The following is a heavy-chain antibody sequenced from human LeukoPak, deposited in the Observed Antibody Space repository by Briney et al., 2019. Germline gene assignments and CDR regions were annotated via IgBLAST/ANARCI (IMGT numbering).Heavy chain of an antibody. CDR1: GFTVSSNY. V-gene: IGHV3-66*01. CDR3: GRGPGGYEN. D-gene: IGHD3-16*01. Sequence: GGSLRLSCAASGFTVSSNYMTWVRQAPGKGLEWVSVIFGGGSTYYADSVKGRFTISRDNSKNTLFLQMNSLRVEDTAVYYCGRGPGGYENWGQGTLVTGSS. CDR2: IFGGGST. J-gene: IGHJ4*01.